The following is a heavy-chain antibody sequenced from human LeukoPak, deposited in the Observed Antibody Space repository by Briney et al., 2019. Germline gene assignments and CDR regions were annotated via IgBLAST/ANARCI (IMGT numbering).Heavy chain of an antibody. V-gene: IGHV1-69*13. CDR1: GGTFSSYA. CDR3: GKVGGWTQGADHIDY. D-gene: IGHD1-26*01. CDR2: IIPIFGTA. J-gene: IGHJ4*02. Sequence: SVKVSCKASGGTFSSYAISWVRQAPGQGLEWMGGIIPIFGTANYAQKFQGRVTITADESTSTAYMELSSLRSEDTAVYYCGKVGGWTQGADHIDYWGRGTLVTVSS.